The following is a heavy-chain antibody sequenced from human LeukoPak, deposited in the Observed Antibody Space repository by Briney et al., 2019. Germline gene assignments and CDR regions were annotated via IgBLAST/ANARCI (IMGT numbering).Heavy chain of an antibody. CDR1: GGSISSSSYY. J-gene: IGHJ4*02. V-gene: IGHV4-39*01. CDR2: LYYSGST. CDR3: ARFDY. Sequence: SETLSLTCTVSGGSISSSSYYWGWIRQPPGKGLEWIGSLYYSGSTYYNPPLKSRVTISVDTSENQFSLKLSSVTAADTAVYYCARFDYWGQGTLVTVSS.